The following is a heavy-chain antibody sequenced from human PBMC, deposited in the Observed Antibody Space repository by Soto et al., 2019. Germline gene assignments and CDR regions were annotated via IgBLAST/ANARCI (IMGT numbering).Heavy chain of an antibody. CDR2: ISAYNGNT. J-gene: IGHJ4*02. V-gene: IGHV1-18*01. CDR3: ARDLRVATIRGVGY. D-gene: IGHD5-12*01. CDR1: GYTFTSYG. Sequence: GASVKVSCKASGYTFTSYGISWVRQAPGQGLEWMGWISAYNGNTNYAQKLQGRVTMTTDTSTSTAYMELRSLRSDDTAVYYCARDLRVATIRGVGYWGQGTLVTVSS.